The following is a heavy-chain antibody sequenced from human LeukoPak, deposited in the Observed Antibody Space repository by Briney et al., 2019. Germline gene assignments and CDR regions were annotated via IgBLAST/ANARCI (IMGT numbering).Heavy chain of an antibody. D-gene: IGHD2-15*01. CDR3: TTSVVAATLFDY. CDR1: GFTFSSYA. V-gene: IGHV3-64*01. CDR2: ISSNGGST. Sequence: PGGTLRLSCAASGFTFSSYAMHWVRQAPGKGLEYGSAISSNGGSTYYANSVKGRFTISRDNSKNTLYLQMGSLRAEDMAVYYCTTSVVAATLFDYWGQGTLVTVSS. J-gene: IGHJ4*02.